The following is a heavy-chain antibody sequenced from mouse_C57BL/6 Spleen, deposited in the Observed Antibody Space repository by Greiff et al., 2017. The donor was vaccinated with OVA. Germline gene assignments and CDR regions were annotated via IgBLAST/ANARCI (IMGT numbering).Heavy chain of an antibody. CDR3: ARDWDYFDY. D-gene: IGHD4-1*01. Sequence: DVQLVESGGGLVKPGGSLKLSCAASGFTFSDYGMHWVRQAPEKGLEWVAYISSGSSTIYSADTVKGRFTISRDNATNTLFLQMTSLRSEDTAMYYCARDWDYFDYWGQGTTLTVSS. V-gene: IGHV5-17*01. CDR1: GFTFSDYG. J-gene: IGHJ2*01. CDR2: ISSGSSTI.